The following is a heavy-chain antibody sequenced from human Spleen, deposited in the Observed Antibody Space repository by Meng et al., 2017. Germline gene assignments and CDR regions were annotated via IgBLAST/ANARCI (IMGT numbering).Heavy chain of an antibody. V-gene: IGHV1-3*01. J-gene: IGHJ4*02. CDR2: INAGKGNI. CDR1: GYTFANYP. D-gene: IGHD4-11*01. Sequence: QVQFVQSGAEVKKPGASVKVSCKASGYTFANYPVHWVRQAPGQRLEWMGWINAGKGNIKYSQKFQGRITITGATYATTVYMELTGLTSEDTAVYFCAREEDYRNYFDNRGQGTLVTVSS. CDR3: AREEDYRNYFDN.